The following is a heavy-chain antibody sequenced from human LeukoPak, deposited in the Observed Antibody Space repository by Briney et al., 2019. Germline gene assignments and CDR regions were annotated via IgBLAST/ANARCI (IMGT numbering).Heavy chain of an antibody. J-gene: IGHJ3*02. CDR3: ARFYDSPISAFDM. Sequence: SETLSLTCTVSGVSVTNYFWSRIRQPAGKGLEWVAYLYYTGDASYNPSLNSRLSVSVDTSKNQLSLRLSSVTAADTATYYCARFYDSPISAFDMWGQGTMVTVSS. CDR1: GVSVTNYF. CDR2: LYYTGDA. D-gene: IGHD3-22*01. V-gene: IGHV4-59*02.